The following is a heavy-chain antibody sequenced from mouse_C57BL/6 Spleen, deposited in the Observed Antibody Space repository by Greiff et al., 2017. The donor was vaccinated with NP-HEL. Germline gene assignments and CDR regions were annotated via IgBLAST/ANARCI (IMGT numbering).Heavy chain of an antibody. D-gene: IGHD4-1*01. V-gene: IGHV3-6*01. J-gene: IGHJ2*01. Sequence: VQLKESGPGLVKPSQSLSLTCSVTGYSITSGYYWNWIRQFPGNKLEWMGYISYDGSNNYNPSLKNRISITRDTSKNQFFLKLNSVTTEDTATYYCARELGRGTFDYWGQGTTLTVSS. CDR2: ISYDGSN. CDR3: ARELGRGTFDY. CDR1: GYSITSGYY.